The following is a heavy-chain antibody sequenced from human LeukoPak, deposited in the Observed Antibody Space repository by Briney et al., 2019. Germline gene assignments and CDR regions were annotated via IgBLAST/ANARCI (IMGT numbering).Heavy chain of an antibody. CDR3: ARECSGGSCYGGDY. CDR1: GYTFTGYY. Sequence: ASVKVSCKASGYTFTGYYMHWVRQAPGQGLEWKGRINPNSGRTNYAQKFQGRVTMTRDTSISTAYMELSRLRSDDTAVYYCARECSGGSCYGGDYWGQGTLVTVSS. CDR2: INPNSGRT. V-gene: IGHV1-2*06. J-gene: IGHJ4*02. D-gene: IGHD2-15*01.